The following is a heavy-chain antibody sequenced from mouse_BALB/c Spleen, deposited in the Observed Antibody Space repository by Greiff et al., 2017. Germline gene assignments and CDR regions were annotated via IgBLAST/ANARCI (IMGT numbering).Heavy chain of an antibody. V-gene: IGHV2-9*02. CDR2: IWAGGST. Sequence: VQRVESGPGLVAPSQSLSITCTVSGFSLTSYGVHWVRQPPGKGLEWLGVIWAGGSTNYNSALMSRLSISNDNSKSQVFLKMNSLQTDVTAMYYCARDLGLREGYYAMDYWGQGTSVTVSS. D-gene: IGHD3-1*01. J-gene: IGHJ4*01. CDR3: ARDLGLREGYYAMDY. CDR1: GFSLTSYG.